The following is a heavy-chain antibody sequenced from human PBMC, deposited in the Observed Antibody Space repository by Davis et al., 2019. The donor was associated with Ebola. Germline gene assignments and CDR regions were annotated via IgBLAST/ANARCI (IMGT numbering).Heavy chain of an antibody. Sequence: SETLSLTCTVSGASISAYYWSWIRQPPGKGLEWIGYVHYTGATHYNASLKSRVTISVDTSNNQFSLILSSVTAADTAVYYCARLGSYGQYHYFDSWGQGTLVTVS. D-gene: IGHD3-10*01. CDR2: VHYTGAT. J-gene: IGHJ4*02. CDR1: GASISAYY. V-gene: IGHV4-59*08. CDR3: ARLGSYGQYHYFDS.